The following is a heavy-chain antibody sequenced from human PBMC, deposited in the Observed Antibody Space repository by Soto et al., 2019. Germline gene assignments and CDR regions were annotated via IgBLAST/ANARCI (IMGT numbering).Heavy chain of an antibody. D-gene: IGHD6-19*01. CDR3: ARDGGGSGWFY. J-gene: IGHJ4*02. CDR1: GFRFSDYW. V-gene: IGHV3-7*03. Sequence: PGGSLRLSCAASGFRFSDYWMSWVRQGPGKGLEWVANINKDGGERHYVDSVRGRFTISRDNAKNSLYLQMNSLRDEDTAVYYCARDGGGSGWFYWGLGTLVTVSS. CDR2: INKDGGER.